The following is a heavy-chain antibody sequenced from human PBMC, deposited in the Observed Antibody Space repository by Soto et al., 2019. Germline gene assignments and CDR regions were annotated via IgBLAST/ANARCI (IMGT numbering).Heavy chain of an antibody. V-gene: IGHV1-2*04. CDR2: INPNSGGT. D-gene: IGHD2-2*02. CDR1: GYTFTGYY. Sequence: ASVKVSCRASGYTFTGYYMHWVRQAPGQGLEWMGWINPNSGGTNYAQKFQGWVTMTRDTSISTAYMELSRLRSDDTAVYYCARGSEYCSSTSCYNYYYYMDFRGKGTTVTVSS. J-gene: IGHJ6*03. CDR3: ARGSEYCSSTSCYNYYYYMDF.